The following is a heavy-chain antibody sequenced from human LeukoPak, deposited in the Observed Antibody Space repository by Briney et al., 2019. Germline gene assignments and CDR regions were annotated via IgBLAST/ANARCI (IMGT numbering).Heavy chain of an antibody. D-gene: IGHD3-16*02. V-gene: IGHV1-46*01. CDR1: GYTFTTYY. J-gene: IGHJ5*02. CDR2: INPSGGST. CDR3: ARVISSGNWFDP. Sequence: ASVKVSCKASGYTFTTYYMHWVRQAPGQGLEWMGIINPSGGSTSYAQKFQGRVTMTRDTSTSTVYMELRSLRSDDTAVYYCARVISSGNWFDPWGQGTLVTVSS.